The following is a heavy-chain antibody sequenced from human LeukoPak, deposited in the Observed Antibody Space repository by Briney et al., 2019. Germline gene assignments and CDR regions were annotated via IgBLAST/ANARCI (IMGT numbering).Heavy chain of an antibody. CDR2: ISGGGGST. Sequence: PGGSLRLSCAASAFTFSSYAMNWVRQAPGEGLEWVSTISGGGGSTYYADSVRGRFTISRDNSENTLYLQMNSLRAEDTAVYYCARRDSSGWYCLDYWGQGTLVTVSS. D-gene: IGHD6-19*01. CDR1: AFTFSSYA. J-gene: IGHJ4*02. CDR3: ARRDSSGWYCLDY. V-gene: IGHV3-23*01.